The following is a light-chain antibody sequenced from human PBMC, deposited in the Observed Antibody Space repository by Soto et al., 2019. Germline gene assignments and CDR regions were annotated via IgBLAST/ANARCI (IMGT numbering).Light chain of an antibody. J-gene: IGLJ3*02. CDR3: QTWGSGIVV. Sequence: QAVVTQSPSASASLGASVKLTCTLSSGPSGYAVAWHQQQPGKGPRYLMKLHSDGSHFKGGGIPDRFSGSSSGADRYLTISSLQSEDEADYYFQTWGSGIVVFGGGTKLTVL. CDR2: LHSDGSH. V-gene: IGLV4-69*01. CDR1: SGPSGYA.